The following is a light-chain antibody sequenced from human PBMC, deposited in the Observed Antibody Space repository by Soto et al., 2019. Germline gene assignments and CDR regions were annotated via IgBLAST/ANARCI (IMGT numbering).Light chain of an antibody. V-gene: IGLV1-44*01. Sequence: QSVLTQPPSTSGSPGQWVTISCFGSSSNIGHKPLSCYQQLPGTAPNLLIHDNDHRPSGVPERFSASKSGTSAALAVSGLQSDDEADYYCAAWYDSLGGVLFGGGTKLTVL. CDR2: DND. CDR1: SSNIGHKP. J-gene: IGLJ3*02. CDR3: AAWYDSLGGVL.